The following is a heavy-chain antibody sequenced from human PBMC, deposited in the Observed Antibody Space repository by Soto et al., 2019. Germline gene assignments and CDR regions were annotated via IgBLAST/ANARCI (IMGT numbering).Heavy chain of an antibody. CDR2: IFSSGST. D-gene: IGHD5-12*01. V-gene: IGHV4-4*07. CDR1: CGSINTFY. CDR3: AREGSYSAYNFAHGIQLWSFDF. J-gene: IGHJ4*02. Sequence: SETLSLTCTVSCGSINTFYWSWVRQPSGKGLEWIGRIFSSGSTSFNPSLESRVAMSVDTYKNHFSLNLSSVTAADMAVYYCAREGSYSAYNFAHGIQLWSFDFWGQGALVTVSS.